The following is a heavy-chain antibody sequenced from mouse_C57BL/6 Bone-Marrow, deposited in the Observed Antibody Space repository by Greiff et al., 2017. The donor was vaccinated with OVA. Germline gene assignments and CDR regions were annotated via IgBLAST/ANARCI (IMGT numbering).Heavy chain of an antibody. D-gene: IGHD2-5*01. J-gene: IGHJ2*01. CDR3: ARRGLIVTFDY. CDR2: ISSGGSYT. Sequence: EVKVVESGGDLVKPGGSLKLFCAASGFTFSSYGMSWVRQTPDKRLEWVATISSGGSYTYYPDSVKGRFTISRDNAKNTLYLQMSSLKSEDTAMYYCARRGLIVTFDYWGQGTTLTVSS. V-gene: IGHV5-6*02. CDR1: GFTFSSYG.